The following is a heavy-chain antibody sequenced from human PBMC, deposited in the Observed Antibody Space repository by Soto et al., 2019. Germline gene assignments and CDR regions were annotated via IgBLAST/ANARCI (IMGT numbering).Heavy chain of an antibody. CDR3: ARSAYYYSGMAV. J-gene: IGHJ6*02. Sequence: ASVKVSCKASRDTFTSYDINWVRQATGQGLEWMGWMNPNSGNTGYAQKFQGRDNSKNTLYLQMHGLKVEDTAIYYCARSAYYYSGMAVWGQGTTVTVSS. CDR1: RDTFTSYD. CDR2: MNPNSGNT. V-gene: IGHV1-8*01.